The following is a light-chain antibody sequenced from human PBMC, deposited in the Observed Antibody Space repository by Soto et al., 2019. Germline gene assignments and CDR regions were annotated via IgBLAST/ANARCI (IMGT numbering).Light chain of an antibody. CDR1: SSDVGGYNY. J-gene: IGLJ2*01. CDR2: DVT. Sequence: QSALTQPRSVSGSPGQSVTISCTGTSSDVGGYNYVSWYQQYPGKAPKLMIYDVTKRPSGVPDRFSGSKSGNTASLTISGLQAEDEADYYCCSYAGSYSLIFGGGNKVTVL. V-gene: IGLV2-11*01. CDR3: CSYAGSYSLI.